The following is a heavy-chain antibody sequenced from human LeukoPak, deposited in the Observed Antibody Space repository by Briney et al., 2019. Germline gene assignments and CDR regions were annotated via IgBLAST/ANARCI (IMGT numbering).Heavy chain of an antibody. CDR1: GFTFSAYS. V-gene: IGHV3-21*04. Sequence: GGSLRLSCAASGFTFSAYSMNWVRQAPGKGLEWVSSISTSSSYIYYVDSVKGRFTISRDNARNSLYLQMNSLRPEDTAVYYCAKDDAWLQYGNWGRGTLVTVSS. J-gene: IGHJ4*02. D-gene: IGHD5-24*01. CDR2: ISTSSSYI. CDR3: AKDDAWLQYGN.